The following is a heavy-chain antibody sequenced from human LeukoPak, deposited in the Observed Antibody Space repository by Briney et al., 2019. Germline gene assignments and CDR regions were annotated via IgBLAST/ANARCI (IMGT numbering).Heavy chain of an antibody. V-gene: IGHV3-7*01. CDR1: GFTFNSYA. CDR3: ARAIFGYDSSGPFWYFDY. D-gene: IGHD3-22*01. J-gene: IGHJ4*02. Sequence: PGGSLRLSCIPSGFTFNSYAMFWVRQAPGKGLEWVANIKQDGSEKYYVDSVKGRFTISRDNAKNSLYLQMSSLRAEDTAVYYCARAIFGYDSSGPFWYFDYWGQGTLVTVSS. CDR2: IKQDGSEK.